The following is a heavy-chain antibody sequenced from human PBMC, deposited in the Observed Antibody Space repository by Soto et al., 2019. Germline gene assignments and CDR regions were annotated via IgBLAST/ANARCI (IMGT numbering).Heavy chain of an antibody. J-gene: IGHJ6*02. V-gene: IGHV3-13*01. Sequence: GGSLRLSCAASGFTFSSYDMHWVRQATGKGLEWVSAIGTAGDTYYPGSVKGRFTISRENAKNSLYLQMNSLRAEDTAVYYCAREKMTTVTTRRDYYYGMDVWGQGTTVTVSS. D-gene: IGHD4-17*01. CDR3: AREKMTTVTTRRDYYYGMDV. CDR1: GFTFSSYD. CDR2: IGTAGDT.